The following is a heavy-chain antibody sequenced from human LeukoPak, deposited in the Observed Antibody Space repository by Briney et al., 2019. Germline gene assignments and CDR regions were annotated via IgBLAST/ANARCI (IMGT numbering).Heavy chain of an antibody. D-gene: IGHD4-17*01. J-gene: IGHJ4*02. CDR2: IYYSGST. CDR1: GGSTSSYY. CDR3: ARHSPDYGDYPGGFDY. V-gene: IGHV4-59*08. Sequence: SETLSLTCTVSGGSTSSYYWSWIRQPPGKGLEWIGYIYYSGSTNYNPSLKSRVTISVDTSKNQFSLRLSSVTAADTAVYYCARHSPDYGDYPGGFDYWGQGTLVTVSS.